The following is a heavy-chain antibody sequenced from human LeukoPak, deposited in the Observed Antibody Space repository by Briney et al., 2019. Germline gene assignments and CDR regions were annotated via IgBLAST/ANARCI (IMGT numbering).Heavy chain of an antibody. D-gene: IGHD3-22*01. CDR3: ATAPPDYYDSSGDAFDI. Sequence: GGSLRLSCAASGFTFSGYSMNWVRQAPGKGLEWVSSISSSSSYIYYADSVKGRFTISRDNAKNSLYLQMNSLRAEDTAVYYCATAPPDYYDSSGDAFDIWGQGTMVTVSS. J-gene: IGHJ3*02. V-gene: IGHV3-21*01. CDR2: ISSSSSYI. CDR1: GFTFSGYS.